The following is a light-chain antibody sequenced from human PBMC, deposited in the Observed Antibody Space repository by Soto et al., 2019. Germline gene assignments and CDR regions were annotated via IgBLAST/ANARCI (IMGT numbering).Light chain of an antibody. CDR2: AAS. Sequence: AIQMTQSPSSLSASVGDRVTITCRASQGIRNNLGWYQQKPGKAPNLLIYAASSLQSGVPSRFSGSGSGTDFTLTISSLQPEDFAAYYCQQYDNNPWTFGQGTKVEIK. CDR3: QQYDNNPWT. V-gene: IGKV1-6*01. CDR1: QGIRNN. J-gene: IGKJ1*01.